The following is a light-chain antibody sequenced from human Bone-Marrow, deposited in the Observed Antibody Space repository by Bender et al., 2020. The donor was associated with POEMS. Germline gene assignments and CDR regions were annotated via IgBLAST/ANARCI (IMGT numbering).Light chain of an antibody. Sequence: QSVLTQPPSVSGSPGQSVTISCTGTSSDVGGYDYVSWFQQHPGKAPKLLLCEVGLRPSGVSNRFSVSKSGSTASLTISGLQAEDEADYYCCSFAGSSTLYVFGTGTKVTVL. CDR2: EVG. V-gene: IGLV2-23*02. J-gene: IGLJ1*01. CDR3: CSFAGSSTLYV. CDR1: SSDVGGYDY.